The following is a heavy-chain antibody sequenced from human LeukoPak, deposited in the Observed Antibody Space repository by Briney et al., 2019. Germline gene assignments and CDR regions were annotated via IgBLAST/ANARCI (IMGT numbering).Heavy chain of an antibody. Sequence: GASVKVSCKASGYTFTSYYMHWVRQAPGQGPEWMGIINPSGGSTSYAQKFQGRVTMTRDTSTSTVYMELSSLRSEDTAVYYCAREASAAAKMDVWGKGTTVTVSS. J-gene: IGHJ6*04. CDR1: GYTFTSYY. D-gene: IGHD6-13*01. CDR3: AREASAAAKMDV. CDR2: INPSGGST. V-gene: IGHV1-46*03.